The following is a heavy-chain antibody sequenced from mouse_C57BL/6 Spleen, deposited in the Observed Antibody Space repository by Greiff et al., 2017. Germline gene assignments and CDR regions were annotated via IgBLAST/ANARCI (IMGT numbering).Heavy chain of an antibody. CDR2: INPNNGGT. V-gene: IGHV1-18*01. CDR1: GYTFTDHN. J-gene: IGHJ3*01. CDR3: ARMGDYAWFAY. Sequence: EVQLQQSGPELVKPGASVKIPCKASGYTFTDHNMDWVKQSHGKRLEWIGDINPNNGGTIYNQKSKGKATLTVDKSSSTAYMELRSRTSEDTAVYYCARMGDYAWFAYWGQGTLVTVSA. D-gene: IGHD2-4*01.